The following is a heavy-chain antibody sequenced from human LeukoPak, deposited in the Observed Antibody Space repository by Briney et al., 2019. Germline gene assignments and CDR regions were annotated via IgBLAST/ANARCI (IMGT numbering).Heavy chain of an antibody. CDR2: INPNSGGT. CDR1: GYTFNGYY. V-gene: IGHV1-2*02. CDR3: ARWMTTVITPDY. Sequence: ASVKVSCKASGYTFNGYYLHLVRQAPGQGLEWMGWINPNSGGTNYAQKFQGRVTMTRDKSISTAYMELSRLRSDDTAVYYCARWMTTVITPDYWGQGTLVTVSS. D-gene: IGHD4-11*01. J-gene: IGHJ4*02.